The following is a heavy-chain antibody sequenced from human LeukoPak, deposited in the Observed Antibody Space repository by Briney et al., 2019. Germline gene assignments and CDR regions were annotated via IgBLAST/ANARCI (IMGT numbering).Heavy chain of an antibody. J-gene: IGHJ4*02. CDR3: ARDLAMDPFDY. Sequence: PSETLSLTCAVYGGSFSGYYWSWIRQPPGKGLEWIGEINHSGSTNYNPSLKSRVTISVDTSKNQFSLKLSSVTAADTAVYYCARDLAMDPFDYWGQGTLVTVSS. CDR2: INHSGST. V-gene: IGHV4-34*01. CDR1: GGSFSGYY. D-gene: IGHD5-18*01.